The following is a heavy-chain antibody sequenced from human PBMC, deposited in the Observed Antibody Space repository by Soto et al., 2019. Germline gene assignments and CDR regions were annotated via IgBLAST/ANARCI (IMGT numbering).Heavy chain of an antibody. CDR1: GASVAGGSYY. D-gene: IGHD5-12*01. V-gene: IGHV4-30-4*01. CDR2: IPSRGRP. Sequence: PSETLSLTCSVSGASVAGGSYYWSWVRQPPGKGLEWIGYIPSRGRPFYNPSLTSRGTISADTSKHQLSLQLTSVTAADTAVYYCARDTYSWYDFGLWGQGTLVTVSS. J-gene: IGHJ5*02. CDR3: ARDTYSWYDFGL.